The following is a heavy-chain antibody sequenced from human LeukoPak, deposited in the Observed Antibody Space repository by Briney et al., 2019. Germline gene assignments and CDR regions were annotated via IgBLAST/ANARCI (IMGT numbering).Heavy chain of an antibody. CDR2: MYPGDSDT. J-gene: IGHJ4*02. V-gene: IGHV5-51*01. CDR1: GYTFTSYW. D-gene: IGHD6-19*01. CDR3: ARYSSGWGAFDY. Sequence: KVSCKASGYTFTSYWIGWVRQMPGKGLEWMGVMYPGDSDTRYSPYFQGQVTISADKSISTAYLQWSSLKASDTAMYYCARYSSGWGAFDYWGQGTLVTVSS.